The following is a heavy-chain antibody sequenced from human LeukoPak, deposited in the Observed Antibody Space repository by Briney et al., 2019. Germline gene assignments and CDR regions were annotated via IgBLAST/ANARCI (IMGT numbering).Heavy chain of an antibody. CDR1: GGSVSSGGYY. CDR3: ARSAQSVTTFPLDY. Sequence: SETLSLTCTVSGGSVSSGGYYWSWIRQHPGQGLEWIGYIYYSGSTYYNPSLQSRVTISVDTSKNQFSLKLSSVTAADTAVYYCARSAQSVTTFPLDYWGQGTLVTVSS. CDR2: IYYSGST. D-gene: IGHD4-17*01. J-gene: IGHJ4*02. V-gene: IGHV4-31*03.